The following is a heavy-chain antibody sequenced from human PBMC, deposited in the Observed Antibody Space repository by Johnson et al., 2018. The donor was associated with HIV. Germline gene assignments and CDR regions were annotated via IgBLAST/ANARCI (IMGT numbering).Heavy chain of an antibody. D-gene: IGHD5-12*01. CDR1: GFTFSSYW. J-gene: IGHJ3*02. V-gene: IGHV3-30*18. CDR3: AKVGLYSGYEYDAFDI. Sequence: QVQLVESGGGVVQPGSSLRLSCVASGFTFSSYWMHWVRQAPGKGLEWVAVMWYDGSNKYYADSVKGRFTISRDNSKNTLYLQMNSLRAEDTAVYYCAKVGLYSGYEYDAFDIWGQGTMVTVSS. CDR2: MWYDGSNK.